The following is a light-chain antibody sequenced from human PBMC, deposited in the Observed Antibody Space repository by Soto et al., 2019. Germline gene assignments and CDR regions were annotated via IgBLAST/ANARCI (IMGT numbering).Light chain of an antibody. CDR2: AAS. Sequence: IQMTQSPSSLSASVGDRLNITCRASQTMDNFLNWYQQQPGQAPKLLVYAASSLHSGVPSRFSGSGSGTDFTLTISNLQPEDFATYYCHQTYSVLWTFGQGTMVEIK. CDR1: QTMDNF. V-gene: IGKV1-39*01. CDR3: HQTYSVLWT. J-gene: IGKJ1*01.